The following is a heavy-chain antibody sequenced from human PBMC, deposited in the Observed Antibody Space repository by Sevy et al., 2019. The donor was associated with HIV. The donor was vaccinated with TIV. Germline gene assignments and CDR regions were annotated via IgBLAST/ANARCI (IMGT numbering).Heavy chain of an antibody. CDR3: ARSLGYCSGGSCYGPKEQTNDAFDI. Sequence: GGSLRLSCAASGFTFSSYSMNWVRQAPGKGLEWVSSISSSSSYIYYADSVKGRFTISRDNSKNTLYLQMNSLRAEDTAVYYCARSLGYCSGGSCYGPKEQTNDAFDIWGQGTMVTVSS. CDR1: GFTFSSYS. D-gene: IGHD2-15*01. CDR2: ISSSSSYI. J-gene: IGHJ3*02. V-gene: IGHV3-21*04.